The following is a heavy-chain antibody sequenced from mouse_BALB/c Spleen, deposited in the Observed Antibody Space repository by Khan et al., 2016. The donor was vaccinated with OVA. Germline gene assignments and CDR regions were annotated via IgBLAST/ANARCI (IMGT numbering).Heavy chain of an antibody. J-gene: IGHJ4*01. V-gene: IGHV5-6*01. CDR1: GFIFSSYG. CDR2: ISSGGTYT. Sequence: EVELVESGGDLVNPGGSLKLSCAASGFIFSSYGMSWVRQTPDKRLEWVATISSGGTYTYYPDSVKGRFTISRDTAKNTLSLQMSSLKSEDTAMYYWTRCNTATTGDYYAMDYWGQGTSVTVSS. D-gene: IGHD6-1*01. CDR3: TRCNTATTGDYYAMDY.